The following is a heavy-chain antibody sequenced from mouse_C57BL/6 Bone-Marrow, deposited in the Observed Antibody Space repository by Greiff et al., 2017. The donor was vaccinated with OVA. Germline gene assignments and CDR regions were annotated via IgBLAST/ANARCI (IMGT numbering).Heavy chain of an antibody. Sequence: VQLVESGPGLVAPSQRLSITCTVSGFSLTSYAISWVRQPPGKGLEWLGVIWTGGGTNYNSALKSRLSISKDNSKSQVFLKMNSLQTDDTARYYCARKTPVYYGSSYGYFDVWGTGTTVTVSS. CDR3: ARKTPVYYGSSYGYFDV. CDR1: GFSLTSYA. CDR2: IWTGGGT. V-gene: IGHV2-9-1*01. D-gene: IGHD1-1*01. J-gene: IGHJ1*03.